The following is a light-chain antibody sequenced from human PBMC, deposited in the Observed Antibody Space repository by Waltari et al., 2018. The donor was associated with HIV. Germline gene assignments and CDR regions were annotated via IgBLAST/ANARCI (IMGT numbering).Light chain of an antibody. CDR3: QHRRFSIT. CDR2: EAS. Sequence: EIVLTQSPGTLSLSPGERATLSCRAGQSVSSYLAWYQRKPGQAPRLLIDEASNRATGIPGRFSGSGSGTDCTLPISSREPEDFAVYYCQHRRFSITCGQGTRLEIK. J-gene: IGKJ5*01. V-gene: IGKV3-11*01. CDR1: QSVSSY.